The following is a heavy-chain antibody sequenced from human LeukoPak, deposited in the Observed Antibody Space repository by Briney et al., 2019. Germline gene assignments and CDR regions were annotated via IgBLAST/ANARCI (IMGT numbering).Heavy chain of an antibody. CDR2: INSDGSWT. CDR3: VSFYETY. CDR1: GNYW. V-gene: IGHV3-74*01. J-gene: IGHJ4*02. Sequence: GGSLRLSCAASGNYWMHWVRQAPGKGLVGVSHINSDGSWTSYADSVKGRFTISKDNAKNTVYLQMNSLRAEDTAVYYCVSFYETYWGRGTLVTVSS. D-gene: IGHD2/OR15-2a*01.